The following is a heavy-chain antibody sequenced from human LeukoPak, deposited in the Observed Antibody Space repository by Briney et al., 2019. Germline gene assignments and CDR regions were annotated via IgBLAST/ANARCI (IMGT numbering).Heavy chain of an antibody. V-gene: IGHV3-74*01. J-gene: IGHJ6*03. CDR3: ARDYSSSWYYYYYYMDV. D-gene: IGHD6-13*01. CDR2: INTDGSST. CDR1: GFTFISYW. Sequence: GGSLRLSCAASGFTFISYWMHWVRQAPGKGLVWVSRINTDGSSTSYADSVKGRFTISRDNAKNTLYLQMNSLRAEDTAVYYCARDYSSSWYYYYYYMDVWGKGTTVTVSS.